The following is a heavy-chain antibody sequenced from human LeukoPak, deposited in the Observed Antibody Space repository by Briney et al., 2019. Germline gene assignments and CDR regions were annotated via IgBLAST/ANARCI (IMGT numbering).Heavy chain of an antibody. D-gene: IGHD1-26*01. CDR3: GRESYSWSWYGPDQ. CDR2: ITSDGSDT. V-gene: IGHV3-74*01. J-gene: IGHJ4*02. CDR1: GFTFSSSG. Sequence: GGSLRLSCVASGFTFSSSGMHWVRQAPGKGLVWVSRITSDGSDTVYADSVKGRFTISRDNAKNTLYLQMDSLRAEDTAVYYCGRESYSWSWYGPDQWGQGTLVTVSS.